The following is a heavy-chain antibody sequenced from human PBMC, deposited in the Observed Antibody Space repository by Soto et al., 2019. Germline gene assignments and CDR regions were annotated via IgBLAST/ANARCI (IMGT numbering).Heavy chain of an antibody. CDR2: ISGSGGSA. V-gene: IGHV3-23*01. J-gene: IGHJ4*02. CDR1: GFTFSSYA. Sequence: GGALRLSCAASGFTFSSYAMSWVRQAPRKGLEWVSAISGSGGSAYYADSVKGRFTISRDNSKNTLYLQMNSLRAEDTAVYYCAKNPPYCSGGSCYFAYWGQGTLVTVSS. CDR3: AKNPPYCSGGSCYFAY. D-gene: IGHD2-15*01.